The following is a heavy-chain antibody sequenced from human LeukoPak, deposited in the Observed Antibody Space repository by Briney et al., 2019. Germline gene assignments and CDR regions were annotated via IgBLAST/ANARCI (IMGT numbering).Heavy chain of an antibody. J-gene: IGHJ4*02. CDR2: IIPILGIA. CDR1: GGTFSSYA. Sequence: SVKVSCKASGGTFSSYAISWVRQAPGQGLEWMGRIIPILGIANYAQKFQGRVTITADKSASTAYMELSSLRSEGTAVYYCARDSEWELFDYWGQGTLVTVSS. V-gene: IGHV1-69*04. D-gene: IGHD1-26*01. CDR3: ARDSEWELFDY.